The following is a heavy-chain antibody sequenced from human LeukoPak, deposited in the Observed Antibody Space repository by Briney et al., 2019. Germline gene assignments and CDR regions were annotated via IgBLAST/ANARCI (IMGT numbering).Heavy chain of an antibody. CDR3: ARTGSGYDLGSYYYGMDV. V-gene: IGHV3-48*02. CDR2: ISSSSSTI. Sequence: GGSLRLSCAASGFTFSSYSMNWVRQAPGKGLEWVSYISSSSSTIYYADSVKGRFTISRDNAKNSLYPQMNSLRDEDTTVYYCARTGSGYDLGSYYYGMDVWGQGTTVTVSS. CDR1: GFTFSSYS. J-gene: IGHJ6*02. D-gene: IGHD5-12*01.